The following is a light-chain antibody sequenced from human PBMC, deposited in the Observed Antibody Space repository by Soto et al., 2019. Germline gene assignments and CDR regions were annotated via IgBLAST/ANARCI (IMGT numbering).Light chain of an antibody. CDR3: QQYNGYPLT. CDR2: DVS. V-gene: IGKV1-5*01. J-gene: IGKJ4*01. Sequence: GDRVTITCRASQTLRTWLAWYQQKPGKAPKLLIYDVSILQSGVPSRFSGSGSGTEFTLTISSLQPDDFATYYCQQYNGYPLTFGGGTKVHFK. CDR1: QTLRTW.